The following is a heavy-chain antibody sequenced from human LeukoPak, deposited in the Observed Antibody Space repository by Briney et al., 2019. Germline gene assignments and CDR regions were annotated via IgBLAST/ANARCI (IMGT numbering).Heavy chain of an antibody. CDR1: GFTFSTYW. J-gene: IGHJ4*02. CDR3: ARDLRGFDY. V-gene: IGHV3-7*01. CDR2: INQDGGEK. Sequence: GGSLRLSYAASGFTFSTYWMSWVRQAPGKGLEWVANINQDGGEKNYVDSVEGRFTISRDNAKNSLYLQMNSLRAEDTAVYYCARDLRGFDYWGQGTLVTVSS.